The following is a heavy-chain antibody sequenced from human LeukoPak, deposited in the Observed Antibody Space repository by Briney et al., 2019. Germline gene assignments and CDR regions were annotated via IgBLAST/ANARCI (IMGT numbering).Heavy chain of an antibody. V-gene: IGHV4-34*01. CDR1: GGSFSGYY. Sequence: SETLSLTCAVYGGSFSGYYWSWIRQPPGKGLEWIGEINHSGSTNYNPSLKSRVTISVDTSKNQFSLKLSSVTAADTAVYYCASRTREGGQLLYYFDYWGQGTLVTVSS. CDR3: ASRTREGGQLLYYFDY. CDR2: INHSGST. D-gene: IGHD2-2*01. J-gene: IGHJ4*02.